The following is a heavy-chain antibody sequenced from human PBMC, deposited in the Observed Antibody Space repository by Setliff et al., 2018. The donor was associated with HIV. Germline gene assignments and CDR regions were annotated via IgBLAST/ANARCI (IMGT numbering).Heavy chain of an antibody. CDR1: GESFTDHF. D-gene: IGHD1-26*01. Sequence: SETLSLTCAVYGESFTDHFWTWIRQSPGKGLEWLGEINHSGSTNQNPSLRSRFNLSVDTSKNQFSLRMNSVTAADTAVYYCARGREVKRDTYYDYFYMDVWSRGTAVTVSS. CDR2: INHSGST. CDR3: ARGREVKRDTYYDYFYMDV. V-gene: IGHV4-34*01. J-gene: IGHJ6*03.